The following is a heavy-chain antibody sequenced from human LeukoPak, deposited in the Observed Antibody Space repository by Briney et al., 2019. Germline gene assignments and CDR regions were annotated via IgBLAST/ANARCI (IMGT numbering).Heavy chain of an antibody. V-gene: IGHV1-69*13. CDR1: GGTFSSYA. CDR2: IIPIFGTA. D-gene: IGHD6-19*01. CDR3: ARYIAVAGYFDY. J-gene: IGHJ4*02. Sequence: SVKVSCKASGGTFSSYAISWVRQAPGQGLECMGGIIPIFGTANYAQKFQGRVTITADESTSTAYMELSSLRSEDTAVYYCARYIAVAGYFDYGGQGTLVTVSS.